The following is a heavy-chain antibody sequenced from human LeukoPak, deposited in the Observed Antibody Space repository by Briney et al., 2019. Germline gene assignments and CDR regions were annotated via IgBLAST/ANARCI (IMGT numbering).Heavy chain of an antibody. Sequence: PSETLSLTCTVSGGSISDYYWSWIRQPPGKGLERIAYINYSGNTDYNPSLKSRVTISVDTSKNHFSLKLNSVTAADTAIYYCARLNVLNNSVLHHFDRWGQGTLVTVSS. V-gene: IGHV4-59*08. CDR2: INYSGNT. CDR1: GGSISDYY. J-gene: IGHJ4*02. D-gene: IGHD1/OR15-1a*01. CDR3: ARLNVLNNSVLHHFDR.